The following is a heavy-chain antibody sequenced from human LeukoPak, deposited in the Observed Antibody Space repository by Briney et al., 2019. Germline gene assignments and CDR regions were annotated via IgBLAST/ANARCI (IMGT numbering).Heavy chain of an antibody. V-gene: IGHV5-51*01. CDR2: IYPSDSKT. J-gene: IGHJ4*02. Sequence: GESLKISCKGSGYSFTSYWIGWVRQMPGKGLEWMGIIYPSDSKTAYSPSFQGRVTISADKSISTAYLQWSSLKASDTAMYYCARLIAEPWFGDVFYDCWGQGTLVTVSS. CDR3: ARLIAEPWFGDVFYDC. CDR1: GYSFTSYW. D-gene: IGHD3-10*01.